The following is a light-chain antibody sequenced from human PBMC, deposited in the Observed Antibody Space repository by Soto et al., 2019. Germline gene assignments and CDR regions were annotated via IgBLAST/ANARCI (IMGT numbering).Light chain of an antibody. CDR1: QSVSGW. V-gene: IGKV1-5*01. CDR2: DAS. J-gene: IGKJ1*01. Sequence: DIQMTQSPSTLSASFVHTLTVTCRASQSVSGWLAWYQQKPGEAPKLLIYDASALPRGVPSRFSGSGSGTKFTLTIASLQPDDFATYYCQQYETFSGTFGPGTKVDIK. CDR3: QQYETFSGT.